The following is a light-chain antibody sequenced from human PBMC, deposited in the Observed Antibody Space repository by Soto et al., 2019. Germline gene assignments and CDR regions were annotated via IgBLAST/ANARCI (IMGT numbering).Light chain of an antibody. J-gene: IGKJ4*01. CDR3: QQFNTKPLT. CDR1: QGIGTA. CDR2: DAS. Sequence: IQLTQSPSTLSSSVGDRVTITCRASQGIGTALAWYHQRPGNSPDLLVYDASTLQSGVPSRFSGSGSETDFSLTISGLQPEDFGHYYCQQFNTKPLTFGGGTRVEIK. V-gene: IGKV1-13*02.